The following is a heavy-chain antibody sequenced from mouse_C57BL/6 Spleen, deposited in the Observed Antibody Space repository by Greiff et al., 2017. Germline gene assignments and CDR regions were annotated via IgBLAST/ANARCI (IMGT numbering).Heavy chain of an antibody. Sequence: QVQLQQSGAELVRPGASVTLSCKASGYTFTDYEMHWVKQTPVHGLEWIGAIDPETGGTAYNQKFKGKAILTADKSSSTAYMELSSLTSEDSAVYYCARGRVVAPYYAMDGWGQGTSVTVST. D-gene: IGHD1-1*01. CDR1: GYTFTDYE. V-gene: IGHV1-15*01. CDR3: ARGRVVAPYYAMDG. J-gene: IGHJ4*01. CDR2: IDPETGGT.